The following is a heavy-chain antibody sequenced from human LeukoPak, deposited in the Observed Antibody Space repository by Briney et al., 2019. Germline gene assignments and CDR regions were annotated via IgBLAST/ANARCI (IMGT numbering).Heavy chain of an antibody. CDR3: ARVSGGYYYDSSGYFTYYFDY. V-gene: IGHV1-2*06. CDR2: INPNSGGT. D-gene: IGHD3-22*01. Sequence: ASVRVSCKASGYTFTGYYMHWLRQAPGQGLEWMGRINPNSGGTNYAQKFQGRVTMTRDTSISTAYMELSRLRSDDTAVYFCARVSGGYYYDSSGYFTYYFDYWGQGTLVTVSS. J-gene: IGHJ4*02. CDR1: GYTFTGYY.